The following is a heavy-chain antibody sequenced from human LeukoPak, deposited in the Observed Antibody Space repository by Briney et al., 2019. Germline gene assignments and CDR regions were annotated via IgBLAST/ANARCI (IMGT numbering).Heavy chain of an antibody. V-gene: IGHV1-2*04. D-gene: IGHD2-2*01. CDR3: AGDHCSSTSCSYGMDV. CDR2: INPNSGGT. J-gene: IGHJ6*02. CDR1: GYTFTGYY. Sequence: ASVKVSCKASGYTFTGYYMHWVRQAPGQGLEWMGWINPNSGGTNYAQKFQGWVTMTRDTSISTAYMELSRLRSDDTAVYYCAGDHCSSTSCSYGMDVWGQGTTVTVSS.